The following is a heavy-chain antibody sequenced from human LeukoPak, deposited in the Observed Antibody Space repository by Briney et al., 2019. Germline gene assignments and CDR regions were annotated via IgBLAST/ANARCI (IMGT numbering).Heavy chain of an antibody. Sequence: SETLSLTCTVSGASVSNASYWTWIRQPPGKGVEWIAHIYNGVNTNYNPSLKSRVTISVDTSKNQFSLRLNSVTAADTAVYYCARSRAFNSGAFDPWGQGSLVTVSS. CDR1: GASVSNASY. CDR2: IYNGVNT. D-gene: IGHD1-26*01. CDR3: ARSRAFNSGAFDP. J-gene: IGHJ5*02. V-gene: IGHV4-61*01.